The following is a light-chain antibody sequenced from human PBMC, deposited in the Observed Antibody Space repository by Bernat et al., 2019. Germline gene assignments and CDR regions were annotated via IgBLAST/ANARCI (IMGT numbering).Light chain of an antibody. CDR1: QGINNY. J-gene: IGKJ1*01. CDR3: QKFDSAPWT. CDR2: AAS. Sequence: DIQMTQSPSSLSASVGDRITITCRASQGINNYLAWYQQKPGKVPKLLIYAASTLQSGVPSRFSGSGSGTDFTLTISSLQPKDFATYYCQKFDSAPWTFGQGTKVEIK. V-gene: IGKV1-27*01.